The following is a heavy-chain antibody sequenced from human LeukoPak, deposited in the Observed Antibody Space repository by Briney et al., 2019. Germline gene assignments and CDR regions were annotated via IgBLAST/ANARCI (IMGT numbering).Heavy chain of an antibody. CDR1: GGSISSSSYY. CDR3: ASFTIGPRRYFDY. Sequence: SETLSLTCTVSGGSISSSSYYWGWIRQPPGKGLEWIGSIYYSGSTYYNPSLKSRVTISVDTSKNQFSLKLSSVTAADTAVYYCASFTIGPRRYFDYWGQGTLVTVSS. V-gene: IGHV4-39*07. CDR2: IYYSGST. J-gene: IGHJ4*02. D-gene: IGHD3-3*01.